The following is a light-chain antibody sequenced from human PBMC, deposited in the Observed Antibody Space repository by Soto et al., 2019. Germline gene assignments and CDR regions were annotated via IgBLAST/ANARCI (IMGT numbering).Light chain of an antibody. CDR1: SSGVENYNL. Sequence: QSALTQPASVSGSPGQSITLSCTRTSSGVENYNLVSWYQHRPGKAPKLIIYEGSQRPSGVSDRFSGSESGNTASLTISGLRAEDEANYYCSSYAGAVVFGGGTQLTVL. CDR2: EGS. J-gene: IGLJ2*01. CDR3: SSYAGAVV. V-gene: IGLV2-23*01.